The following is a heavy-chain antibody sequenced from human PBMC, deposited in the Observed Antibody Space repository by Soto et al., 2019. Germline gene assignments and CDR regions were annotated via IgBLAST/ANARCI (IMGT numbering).Heavy chain of an antibody. V-gene: IGHV3-30*03. D-gene: IGHD5-18*01. J-gene: IGHJ4*02. CDR3: ARENSATQPDS. CDR2: ISHDGEKK. CDR1: GFTFSSYC. Sequence: GGSLRLFCAASGFTFSSYCMHCVRQAPVKGLEWLAGISHDGEKKYYAGYVKGPFAISRDQSHGTVFLHLRSLTPDDTVVYFCARENSATQPDSWGKGTLVAVSS.